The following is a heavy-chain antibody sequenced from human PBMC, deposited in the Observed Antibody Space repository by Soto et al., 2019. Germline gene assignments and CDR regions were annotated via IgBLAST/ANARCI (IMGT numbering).Heavy chain of an antibody. CDR2: VSHNEGT. J-gene: IGHJ3*02. CDR1: GGSFSGYY. D-gene: IGHD6-13*01. Sequence: SEALSLTCAVYGGSFSGYYWNWIRQSPGKGLEWIGEVSHNEGTNYNPSLKSRVTISVDTSKNQFSLKLSSVTAADTAVYYCARHLWVGSSWYLGALDIWGQGTMVTVSS. V-gene: IGHV4-34*01. CDR3: ARHLWVGSSWYLGALDI.